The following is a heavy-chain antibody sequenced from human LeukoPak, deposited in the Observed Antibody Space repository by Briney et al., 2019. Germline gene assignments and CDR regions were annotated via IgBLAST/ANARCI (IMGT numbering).Heavy chain of an antibody. CDR1: GSTFSSFW. J-gene: IGHJ6*02. Sequence: GGSLRLSCAASGSTFSSFWMHWIRQAPGKGLVWVSRINRDASSTNHADSVKGRFTISRDNAKNTLYLQMNSLRAEDTAVYYCARGYNYGMDVWGQGTTVTVTS. CDR3: ARGYNYGMDV. CDR2: INRDASST. V-gene: IGHV3-74*01.